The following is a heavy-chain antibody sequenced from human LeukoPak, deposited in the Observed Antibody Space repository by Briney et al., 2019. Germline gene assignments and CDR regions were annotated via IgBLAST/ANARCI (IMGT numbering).Heavy chain of an antibody. CDR2: ISYDGSNK. CDR3: ARDGPMVRGVIIGYYYGMDV. CDR1: GFTFSSYA. Sequence: GGSLRLSCAASGFTFSSYAMHWVRQAPGKGLEWVAVISYDGSNKYYADSVKGRFTISRDNSKNTLYLQVNSLRAEDTAVYYCARDGPMVRGVIIGYYYGMDVWGQGTTVTVSS. V-gene: IGHV3-30-3*01. D-gene: IGHD3-10*01. J-gene: IGHJ6*02.